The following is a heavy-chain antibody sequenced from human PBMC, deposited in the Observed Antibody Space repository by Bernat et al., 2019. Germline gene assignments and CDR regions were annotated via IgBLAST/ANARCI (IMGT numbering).Heavy chain of an antibody. D-gene: IGHD3-10*01. J-gene: IGHJ3*02. CDR3: TTDRGKMTLPAFDI. Sequence: EVQLVESGGGLVKPGGSLRLSCAASGFTFSNAWMSWVRQAPGKGLEWVGRIKSKTDGGTNDNAAPMKGRFTIAKDDSKNTLYLQMTSLKTENTAVYYCTTDRGKMTLPAFDIWGQGTMVTVAS. CDR1: GFTFSNAW. V-gene: IGHV3-15*01. CDR2: IKSKTDGGTN.